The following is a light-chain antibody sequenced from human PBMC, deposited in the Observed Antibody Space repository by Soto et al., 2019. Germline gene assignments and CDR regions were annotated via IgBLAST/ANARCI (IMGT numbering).Light chain of an antibody. CDR3: TSYTTSSTLGV. CDR1: SSDVGSYNY. J-gene: IGLJ3*02. V-gene: IGLV2-14*01. Sequence: QSALTQPASVSGSPGQSITISCTGTSSDVGSYNYVSWYQQHPGKAPKLMIYEVSNRPSGVSNRFSGSKSGNTASLTISGLQVEDEAYYYCTSYTTSSTLGVFGGGTKLTVL. CDR2: EVS.